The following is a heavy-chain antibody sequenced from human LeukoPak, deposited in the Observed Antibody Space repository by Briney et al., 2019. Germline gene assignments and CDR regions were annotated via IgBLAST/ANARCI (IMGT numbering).Heavy chain of an antibody. CDR1: GFTFSSCS. V-gene: IGHV3-21*01. CDR2: ISSSGSAI. J-gene: IGHJ4*02. D-gene: IGHD3-22*01. Sequence: GGSLRLSCAASGFTFSSCSMNWVRQAPGKGLEWVSSISSSGSAIYYADSVKGRFTISRDNAKNSVYLQMNSLRAEDTAVYYCARDQFDYYDSSGYYYTPFDYWGQGTLVTVSS. CDR3: ARDQFDYYDSSGYYYTPFDY.